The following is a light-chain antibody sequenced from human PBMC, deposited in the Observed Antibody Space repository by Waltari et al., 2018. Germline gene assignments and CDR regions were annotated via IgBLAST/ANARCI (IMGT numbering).Light chain of an antibody. CDR1: QSGSSN. CDR2: GAS. J-gene: IGKJ4*01. V-gene: IGKV3-15*01. CDR3: QQYNNWPLT. Sequence: IVMTQSPATLSVSPGERATLPCRASQSGSSNLAWYQQKPGQTPRLLIYGASSRATGIPARFSGSGSGTEFTLTISSLQSEDFAVYYCQQYNNWPLTFGGGTKVEIK.